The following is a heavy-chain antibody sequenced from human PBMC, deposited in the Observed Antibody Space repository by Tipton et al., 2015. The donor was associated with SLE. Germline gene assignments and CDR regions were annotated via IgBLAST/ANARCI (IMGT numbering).Heavy chain of an antibody. CDR3: ARDLRFGNGLRLLTGYGMDI. Sequence: TLSLTCTVSGGSISSYYWSWIRQPPGKGLEWIGYIYYSGSTNYNPSLKSRVTISVDTSKNQFSLKLSSVTAADTAVYYCARDLRFGNGLRLLTGYGMDIWGQGTTVPVSS. CDR1: GGSISSYY. D-gene: IGHD4-17*01. V-gene: IGHV4-59*01. CDR2: IYYSGST. J-gene: IGHJ6*02.